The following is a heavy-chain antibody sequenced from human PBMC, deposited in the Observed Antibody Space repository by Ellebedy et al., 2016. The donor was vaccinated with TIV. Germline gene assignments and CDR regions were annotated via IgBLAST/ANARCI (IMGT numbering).Heavy chain of an antibody. Sequence: SETLSLXXAVSGGSISSGGYSWSWIRQPPGKGLEWIGYIYHSGSTYYNPSLKSRVTISVDTSKNQFSLKLSSVTAADTAVYYCARVLGGRRFSVPQGFYGMDVWGQGTTVTVSS. CDR3: ARVLGGRRFSVPQGFYGMDV. J-gene: IGHJ6*02. V-gene: IGHV4-30-2*01. D-gene: IGHD3-16*01. CDR2: IYHSGST. CDR1: GGSISSGGYS.